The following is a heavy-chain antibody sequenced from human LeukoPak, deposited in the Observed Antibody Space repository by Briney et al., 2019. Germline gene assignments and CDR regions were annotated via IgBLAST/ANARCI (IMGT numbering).Heavy chain of an antibody. J-gene: IGHJ4*02. CDR2: IIGSGGTT. D-gene: IGHD5-18*01. V-gene: IGHV3-23*01. Sequence: GGSLRLSCAASGFSFSNYGMNWVRQAPGKGLEWVSGIIGSGGTTYYADSVKGRFTISRDNSKNTVYLQINNLRDEDTAVYYCARTDQSGYSFGSDFDYWGQGTLVTVSS. CDR1: GFSFSNYG. CDR3: ARTDQSGYSFGSDFDY.